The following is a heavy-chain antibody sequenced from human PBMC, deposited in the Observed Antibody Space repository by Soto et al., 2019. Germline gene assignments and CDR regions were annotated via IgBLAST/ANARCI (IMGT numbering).Heavy chain of an antibody. CDR2: ISGNGGST. J-gene: IGHJ4*02. CDR3: AKRPASIITFDY. D-gene: IGHD2-2*01. V-gene: IGHV3-23*01. Sequence: EVQLLDSGGGLVQPGGSLRLSCAASGFTFSNYAMSWVRQAPGKGLEWVSTISGNGGSTYYEDSVKGRFTISRDNSKNMLFLQINSLRDDDSAVYYCAKRPASIITFDYWGQGTPVTVSS. CDR1: GFTFSNYA.